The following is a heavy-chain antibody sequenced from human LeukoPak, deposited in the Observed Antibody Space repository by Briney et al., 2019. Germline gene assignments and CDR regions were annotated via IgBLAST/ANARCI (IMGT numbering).Heavy chain of an antibody. CDR1: GFTFSSYS. CDR2: ISSSSSTI. D-gene: IGHD2-21*02. CDR3: ARGTTALMDV. V-gene: IGHV3-48*04. J-gene: IGHJ6*03. Sequence: PGGSLRLSCAASGFTFSSYSMNWVRQAPGKGLEWVSYISSSSSTIYYADSMKGRFTISRDNAKNSLYLQMYSLRAEDTAVYYCARGTTALMDVWGKGTTVTVSS.